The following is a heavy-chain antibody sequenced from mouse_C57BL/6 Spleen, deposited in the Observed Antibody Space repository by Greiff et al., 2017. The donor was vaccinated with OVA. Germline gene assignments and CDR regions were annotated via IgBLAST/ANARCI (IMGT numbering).Heavy chain of an antibody. D-gene: IGHD3-3*01. CDR2: IRSKSNNYAT. Sequence: EVQLVESGGGLVQPKGSLKLSCAASGFSFNTYAMNWVRQAPGKGLEWVARIRSKSNNYATYYADSVKDRFTISRDDSESMLYLQMNNLKTEDTAMYYCVRQILGQDYFDYWGQGTTLTVSS. V-gene: IGHV10-1*01. CDR1: GFSFNTYA. CDR3: VRQILGQDYFDY. J-gene: IGHJ2*01.